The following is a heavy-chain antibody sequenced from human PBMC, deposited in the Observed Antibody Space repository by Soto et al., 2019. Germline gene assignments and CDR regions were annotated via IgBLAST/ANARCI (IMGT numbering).Heavy chain of an antibody. D-gene: IGHD3-3*01. Sequence: QVQLQQWGAGLLKPSETLSLTCAVYGGSFSGYYWSWIRQPPGKGLEWIGEINHSGSTNYNPSLKSRVTISVDTSKNQFSLKLSSVTAADTAVYYCARGGITIFGVVPNWFDPWGQGTLVTVSS. CDR3: ARGGITIFGVVPNWFDP. CDR1: GGSFSGYY. J-gene: IGHJ5*02. CDR2: INHSGST. V-gene: IGHV4-34*01.